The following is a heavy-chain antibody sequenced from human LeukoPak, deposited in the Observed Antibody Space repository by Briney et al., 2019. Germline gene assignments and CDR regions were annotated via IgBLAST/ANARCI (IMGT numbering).Heavy chain of an antibody. CDR3: ARPRTYYYDSSGYGY. J-gene: IGHJ4*02. D-gene: IGHD3-22*01. V-gene: IGHV3-11*04. CDR1: GFTFSDYY. CDR2: ISSSGSTI. Sequence: PGGSLRLSCAASGFTFSDYYMSWIRQAPGKGLEWVSYISSSGSTIYYADSVKGRFTISRDNAKNSLYLQMNSLRAEDTAVYCCARPRTYYYDSSGYGYWGQGTLVTVSS.